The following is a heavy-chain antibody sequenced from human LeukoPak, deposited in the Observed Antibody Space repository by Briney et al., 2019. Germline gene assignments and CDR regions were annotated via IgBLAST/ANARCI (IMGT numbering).Heavy chain of an antibody. CDR3: ARGAPLGPGDY. V-gene: IGHV3-30*03. CDR1: GFTFSDYG. Sequence: GGSLRLSCVVSGFTFSDYGMHWVRQAPGKGLEWVAVIAKDGSYKSYGDSVKGRVTISRNNSKNTLYLQMNSLRPEDTAVYFCARGAPLGPGDYWGQGTLVTVSS. J-gene: IGHJ4*02. CDR2: IAKDGSYK. D-gene: IGHD1-14*01.